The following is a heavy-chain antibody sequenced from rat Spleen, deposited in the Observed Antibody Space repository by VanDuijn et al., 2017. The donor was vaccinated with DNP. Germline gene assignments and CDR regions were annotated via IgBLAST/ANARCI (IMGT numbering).Heavy chain of an antibody. CDR2: ISTSGSRT. CDR3: TTDPTEGPLNWLAY. D-gene: IGHD1-11*01. J-gene: IGHJ3*01. Sequence: EVQLVESGGGLVQPGRSLKLSCAASGFTFSNYYMAWVRQAPKKGLEWVAAISTSGSRTYYPDSVKGRFTISRDNAKSSLYLQMNSLKSEDTATYYCTTDPTEGPLNWLAYWGQGTLVTVSS. V-gene: IGHV5-27*01. CDR1: GFTFSNYY.